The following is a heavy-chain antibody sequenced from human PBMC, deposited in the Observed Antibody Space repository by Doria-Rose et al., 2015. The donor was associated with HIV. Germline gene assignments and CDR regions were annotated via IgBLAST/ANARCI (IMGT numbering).Heavy chain of an antibody. V-gene: IGHV2-26*01. J-gene: IGHJ4*02. Sequence: SGPVLVKPTETLTLTCTVSGVSLSSPGMGVSWIRQPPGKALEWLANIFSDDERSYKTSLKSRLTISRGTSKGQVVLTMTDMDPVDTATYYCARIKSSRWYHKYYFDSWGQGTLVIVSA. D-gene: IGHD6-13*01. CDR2: IFSDDER. CDR1: GVSLSSPGMG. CDR3: ARIKSSRWYHKYYFDS.